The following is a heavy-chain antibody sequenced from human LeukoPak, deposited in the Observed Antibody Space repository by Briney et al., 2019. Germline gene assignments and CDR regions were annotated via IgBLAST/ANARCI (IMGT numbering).Heavy chain of an antibody. CDR1: GGTFSSYA. CDR3: ATVFSVVPAAIDY. D-gene: IGHD2-2*02. CDR2: IIPILGIA. Sequence: SVKVSCKASGGTFSSYAISWVRQAPGQGLEWMGRIIPILGIANYAQKFQGRVTITADKSTSAAYMELSSLRSEDTAVYYCATVFSVVPAAIDYWGQGTLVTVSS. V-gene: IGHV1-69*04. J-gene: IGHJ4*02.